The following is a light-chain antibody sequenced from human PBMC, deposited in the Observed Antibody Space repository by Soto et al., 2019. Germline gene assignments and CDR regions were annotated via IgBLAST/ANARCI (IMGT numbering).Light chain of an antibody. V-gene: IGKV3-15*01. J-gene: IGKJ4*01. CDR3: QQYENWPQLT. CDR2: GAS. Sequence: IVMTQSPATLSMSPGERAILSCRASQSVGGDLAWYQRKPGQAPRLLIYGASSRAPGIPTRFSGSGSGTEFTLTISSLQSEDFAVYYCQQYENWPQLTFGGGTKVDIK. CDR1: QSVGGD.